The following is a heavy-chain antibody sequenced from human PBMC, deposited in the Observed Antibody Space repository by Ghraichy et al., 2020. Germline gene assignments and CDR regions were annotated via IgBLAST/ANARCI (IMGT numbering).Heavy chain of an antibody. D-gene: IGHD4-17*01. CDR2: IYYSGST. CDR1: GGSIYSGDYY. CDR3: ARLNTVTTYYFDN. J-gene: IGHJ4*02. Sequence: TLSLTCTVSGGSIYSGDYYWSWIRQPPGKGLEWIGYIYYSGSTYYNPYLKSRVIISVDTSKNQFSLKLNSVTAADTAVYYCARLNTVTTYYFDNWGQGTLVTVSS. V-gene: IGHV4-30-4*01.